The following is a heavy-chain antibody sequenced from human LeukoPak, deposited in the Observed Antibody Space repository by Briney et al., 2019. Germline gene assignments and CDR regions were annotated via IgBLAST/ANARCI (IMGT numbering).Heavy chain of an antibody. Sequence: SETLSLTCTVSGGSISDYYWSWIRQPPGKGLEWIAYIYYSGNTKVNPSLKSRVTVSVDTSKNQFSLKLTSVTAADTAVYYCARDKWSGGGLAQSDPWGQGTLVTVSS. CDR2: IYYSGNT. J-gene: IGHJ5*02. V-gene: IGHV4-59*01. CDR1: GGSISDYY. D-gene: IGHD2-15*01. CDR3: ARDKWSGGGLAQSDP.